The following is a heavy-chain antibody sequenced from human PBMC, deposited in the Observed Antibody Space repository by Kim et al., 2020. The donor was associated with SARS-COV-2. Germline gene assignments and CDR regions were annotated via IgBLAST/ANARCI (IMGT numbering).Heavy chain of an antibody. J-gene: IGHJ4*02. Sequence: SETLSLTCTVSGGSISSGGYYWSWIRQHPGKGLEWIGYIYYSGSTYYNPSLKSRVTISVDTPKNQFSLKLSSVTAADTAVYYCAREDIYGFGYYFDYWGQGTLVTVSS. CDR1: GGSISSGGYY. V-gene: IGHV4-31*03. CDR2: IYYSGST. D-gene: IGHD3-10*01. CDR3: AREDIYGFGYYFDY.